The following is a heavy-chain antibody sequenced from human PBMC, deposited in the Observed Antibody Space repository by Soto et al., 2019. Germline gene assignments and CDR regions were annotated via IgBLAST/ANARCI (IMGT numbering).Heavy chain of an antibody. D-gene: IGHD2-2*01. J-gene: IGHJ6*02. CDR2: ISGSGGST. CDR3: AKTLVPAAIGMAQTEYYYYGMDV. Sequence: GGSLRLSCAASGFTFSSYAMSWVRQAPGKGLEWVSAISGSGGSTYYADSVKGRFTISRDNSKNTLYRQMNSLRAEDKAVDYCAKTLVPAAIGMAQTEYYYYGMDVWGQGTTVTVSS. CDR1: GFTFSSYA. V-gene: IGHV3-23*01.